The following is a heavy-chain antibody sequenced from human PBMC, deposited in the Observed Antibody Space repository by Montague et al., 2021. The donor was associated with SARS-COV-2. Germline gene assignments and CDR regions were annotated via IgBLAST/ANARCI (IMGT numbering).Heavy chain of an antibody. CDR1: NGPINSYY. Sequence: SETLSLTCTVSNGPINSYYWSWVRQPPGKRLEWIGYIYYRGSTNYNPSLESRVTMSIDTSKNQFSLKLRSVTAADTAVYFCAREGLHNRFVPWGQGTLVIVSS. CDR3: AREGLHNRFVP. V-gene: IGHV4-59*01. J-gene: IGHJ5*02. CDR2: IYYRGST.